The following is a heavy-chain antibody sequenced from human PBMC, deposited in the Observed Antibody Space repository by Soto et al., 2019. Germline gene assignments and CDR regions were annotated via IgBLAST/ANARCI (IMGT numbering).Heavy chain of an antibody. CDR2: INPNGGST. CDR3: ARGLGSSVY. V-gene: IGHV1-46*03. J-gene: IGHJ4*02. D-gene: IGHD2-2*01. CDR1: GYTLTNFY. Sequence: QVQLVQSGAEVKKPGASVKVSCKASGYTLTNFYIHWVRQPPGQGLEWMGIINPNGGSTNYAHNFQGSVTITKDTSTSTVYMDLGSLRSEDTAVYYCARGLGSSVYWGRGTLVPVSS.